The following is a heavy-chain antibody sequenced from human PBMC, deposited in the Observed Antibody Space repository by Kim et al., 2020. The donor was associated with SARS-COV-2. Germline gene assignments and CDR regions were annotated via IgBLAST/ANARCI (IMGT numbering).Heavy chain of an antibody. CDR2: ISSSSTTI. CDR3: ARERYFDL. J-gene: IGHJ2*01. V-gene: IGHV3-48*02. Sequence: GGSLRLSCAASGFTFSNYNMNWVRQAPGKGLEWVSYISSSSTTIYYADSMKGRFTISRDNANNSLSLQMNSLRDEDTAVYYCARERYFDLWGRGTLVTVS. CDR1: GFTFSNYN.